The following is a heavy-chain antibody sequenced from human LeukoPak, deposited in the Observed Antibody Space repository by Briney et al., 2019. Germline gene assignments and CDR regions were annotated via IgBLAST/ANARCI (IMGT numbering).Heavy chain of an antibody. CDR2: INPSSGST. V-gene: IGHV1-46*01. J-gene: IGHJ3*02. CDR3: ARPYNWNLIPMVRGVTDNAFDI. CDR1: GYTFTSYY. Sequence: VASVKVSCKASGYTFTSYYMHWVQQAPGQGLEWMGIINPSSGSTSYAQKFQGRVTMTRDTSTSTVYMELSSLRSEDTAVYYCARPYNWNLIPMVRGVTDNAFDIWGQGTMVTVSS. D-gene: IGHD3-10*01.